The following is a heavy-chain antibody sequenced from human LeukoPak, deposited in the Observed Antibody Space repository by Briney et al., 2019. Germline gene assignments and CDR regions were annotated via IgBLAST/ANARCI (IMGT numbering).Heavy chain of an antibody. CDR3: ARLYGDYSRYYYYYYMDV. CDR1: GFTFSSYG. D-gene: IGHD4-17*01. J-gene: IGHJ6*03. CDR2: ISYDGRNK. Sequence: GGSLRLSCAASGFTFSSYGMQWVRQAPGKGLEWVAVISYDGRNKYYADSVKGRFTISRDNSKNTLYLQMNSLRAEDTAVYYCARLYGDYSRYYYYYYMDVWGKGTTVTISS. V-gene: IGHV3-30*03.